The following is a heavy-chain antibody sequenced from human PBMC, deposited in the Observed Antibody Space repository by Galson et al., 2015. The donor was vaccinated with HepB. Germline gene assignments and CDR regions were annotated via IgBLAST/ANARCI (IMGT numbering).Heavy chain of an antibody. CDR2: ISYDGSNK. J-gene: IGHJ5*02. Sequence: SLRLSCAASGFTFSSYGMHWVRQAPGKGLEWVAVISYDGSNKYYADSVKGRFTISRDNSKNTLYLQMNSLRAEDTAVYYCAREYYYDSSGYQGWFDPWGQGTLVTVSS. D-gene: IGHD3-22*01. V-gene: IGHV3-30*03. CDR1: GFTFSSYG. CDR3: AREYYYDSSGYQGWFDP.